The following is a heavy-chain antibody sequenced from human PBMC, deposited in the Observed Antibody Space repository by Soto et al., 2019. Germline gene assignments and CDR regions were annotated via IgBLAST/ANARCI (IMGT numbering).Heavy chain of an antibody. CDR2: ISYDGSNK. D-gene: IGHD3-10*01. V-gene: IGHV3-30-3*01. CDR3: ARDFPYYGSGRPSCGMDV. Sequence: LSCAASGFTFSSYAMHWVRQAPGKGLEWVAVISYDGSNKYYADSVKGRFTISRDNSKNTLYLQMSSLRAEDTAVYYCARDFPYYGSGRPSCGMDVWGQGTTVTVSS. CDR1: GFTFSSYA. J-gene: IGHJ6*02.